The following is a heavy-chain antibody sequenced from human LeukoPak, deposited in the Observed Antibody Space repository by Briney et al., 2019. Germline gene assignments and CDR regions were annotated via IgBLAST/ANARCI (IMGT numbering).Heavy chain of an antibody. CDR3: AKAANYDILTGYYLDY. CDR2: ISGSGGST. Sequence: PGGSLRLSCAASGFTFSSYSMNWVRQAPGKGLEWVSAISGSGGSTYYADSVKGRFTISRDNSKNTLYLQMNNLRAEDTAIYYCAKAANYDILTGYYLDYWGQGTLVTVSS. D-gene: IGHD3-9*01. CDR1: GFTFSSYS. V-gene: IGHV3-23*01. J-gene: IGHJ4*02.